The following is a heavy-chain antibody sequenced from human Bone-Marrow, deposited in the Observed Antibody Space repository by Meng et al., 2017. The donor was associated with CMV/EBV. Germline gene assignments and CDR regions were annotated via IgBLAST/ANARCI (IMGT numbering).Heavy chain of an antibody. J-gene: IGHJ5*02. CDR3: ARDASRPYNWFDP. CDR1: GGSISSSRYY. CDR2: IYYSGST. Sequence: SGGSISSSRYYWGWIRQPPGKGLEWIGSIYYSGSTYYTPSLKSRVTISVDTSKNQFSLKLSSVTAADTAVYYCARDASRPYNWFDPWGQGTLVTVSS. V-gene: IGHV4-39*07.